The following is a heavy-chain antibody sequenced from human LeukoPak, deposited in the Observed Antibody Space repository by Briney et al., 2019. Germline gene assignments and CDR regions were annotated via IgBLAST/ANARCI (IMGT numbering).Heavy chain of an antibody. CDR2: IRSDGSTI. V-gene: IGHV3-48*03. CDR3: AKFRSSWYSRLC. D-gene: IGHD6-13*01. Sequence: PGGSLRLSCAASGFTFSSYEMNWVRQAPGKGLEWVSYIRSDGSTIFYADSVKGRFTISRDNAKNSLYLQMNSLRAEDTAVYYCAKFRSSWYSRLCWGQGTLVTVSS. J-gene: IGHJ4*02. CDR1: GFTFSSYE.